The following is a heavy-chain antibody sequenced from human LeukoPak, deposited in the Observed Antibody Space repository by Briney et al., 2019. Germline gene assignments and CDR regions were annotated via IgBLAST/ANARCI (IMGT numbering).Heavy chain of an antibody. J-gene: IGHJ4*02. D-gene: IGHD3-9*01. CDR1: GGSISSYY. Sequence: SETLSLTCTVSGGSISSYYLSWIRQPPGKGLEWIGYIYYSGSTNYNPSLKSRVTISVDTSKNQFSLKLSSVTAADTAVYYCARSALRYFDWLINWGQGTLVTVSS. CDR2: IYYSGST. V-gene: IGHV4-59*08. CDR3: ARSALRYFDWLIN.